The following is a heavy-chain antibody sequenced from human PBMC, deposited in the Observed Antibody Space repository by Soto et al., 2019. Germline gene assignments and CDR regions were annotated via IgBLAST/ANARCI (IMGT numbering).Heavy chain of an antibody. CDR3: ALSHTVTTDY. V-gene: IGHV3-74*01. CDR2: INSAGSST. J-gene: IGHJ4*02. D-gene: IGHD4-17*01. Sequence: EVQLVESGGGLVQPGGSLRLSCAASGLTFSNYWMHWVRQAPGKGLVWVSRINSAGSSTPYADSVKGRFTISRDNAKYTLYLHMNSLRAEDTAVYYCALSHTVTTDYWGQGTLVTVSS. CDR1: GLTFSNYW.